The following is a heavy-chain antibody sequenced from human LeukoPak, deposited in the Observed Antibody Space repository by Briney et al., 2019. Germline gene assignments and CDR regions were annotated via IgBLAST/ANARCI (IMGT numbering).Heavy chain of an antibody. V-gene: IGHV3-66*01. CDR3: ARDPVGAIGYGMDV. Sequence: GGSLRLSCAASGFTVSSNCMSWVRQAPGKGLEWVSVIYSGGSTHYADSVKGRFTISRDNSKNTLYLQMNSLRAEDTAVYYCARDPVGAIGYGMDVWGQGTTVTVSS. D-gene: IGHD1-26*01. J-gene: IGHJ6*02. CDR2: IYSGGST. CDR1: GFTVSSNC.